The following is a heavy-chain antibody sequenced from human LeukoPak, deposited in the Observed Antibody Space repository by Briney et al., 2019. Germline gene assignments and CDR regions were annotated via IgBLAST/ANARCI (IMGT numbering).Heavy chain of an antibody. D-gene: IGHD3-3*01. CDR2: INTNTGNP. V-gene: IGHV7-4-1*02. CDR3: ARGTGDFWSGYYTDYYYYMDV. J-gene: IGHJ6*03. Sequence: ASLKVFCKASGYTFTGYYLHWVRQAPGQGLEWMGWINTNTGNPTYAQGFTGRLVFSLDTSVSTAYLQISSLKAEDTAVYYCARGTGDFWSGYYTDYYYYMDVWGEGTTVTVS. CDR1: GYTFTGYY.